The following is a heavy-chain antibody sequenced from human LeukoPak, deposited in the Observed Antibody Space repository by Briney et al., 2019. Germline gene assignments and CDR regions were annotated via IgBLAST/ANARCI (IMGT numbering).Heavy chain of an antibody. V-gene: IGHV1-69*01. Sequence: ASVKVSCKASGGTFSRYANSWVRQAPGQGLEWMGGIIPMFGIANYAQKFQGRVTITADESTSTAYMELSSLRSEDTAVYYCARDYYESSGYYIDYWGQGTLVTVSS. J-gene: IGHJ4*02. CDR3: ARDYYESSGYYIDY. CDR1: GGTFSRYA. CDR2: IIPMFGIA. D-gene: IGHD3-22*01.